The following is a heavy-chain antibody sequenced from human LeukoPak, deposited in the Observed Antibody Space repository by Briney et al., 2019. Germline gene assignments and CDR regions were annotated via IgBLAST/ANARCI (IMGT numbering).Heavy chain of an antibody. Sequence: GGSLRLSCAASGFTVRSNYMSWVRQAPGKGLEWVSVIYSGGSTCYADSVKGRFTISRDNSKNTLYLQMNSLRAEDTAVYYCARGGSSDNGMDVWGQGTTVTVSS. D-gene: IGHD1-26*01. CDR2: IYSGGST. CDR1: GFTVRSNY. V-gene: IGHV3-53*01. J-gene: IGHJ6*02. CDR3: ARGGSSDNGMDV.